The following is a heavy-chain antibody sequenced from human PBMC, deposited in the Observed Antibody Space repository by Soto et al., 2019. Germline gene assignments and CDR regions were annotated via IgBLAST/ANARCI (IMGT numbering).Heavy chain of an antibody. CDR3: AREKSGCNPFDY. J-gene: IGHJ4*02. CDR2: IYYSGTT. D-gene: IGHD3-9*01. CDR1: GGSVTSGDYY. V-gene: IGHV4-31*03. Sequence: QVQLQESGPGLVKPSQTLSLTCTVSGGSVTSGDYYWNWIRQHPGMGLEWIGCIYYSGTTYYNPSLQNRDTQSLDTAENQFSVRQNSVTAADAAVYFCAREKSGCNPFDYWGQGTLGTVSS.